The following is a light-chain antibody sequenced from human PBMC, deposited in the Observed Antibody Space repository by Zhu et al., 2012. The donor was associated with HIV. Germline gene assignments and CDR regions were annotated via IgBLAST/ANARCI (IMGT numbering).Light chain of an antibody. CDR1: QSVGTN. J-gene: IGKJ1*01. CDR3: QQYNNWPST. Sequence: ETVMTQSPATLSVSPGERSTLSCRASQSVGTNLAWYQQKPGQVPRLLISRASTRATGIPDRFSGSGSGTDFTLTISSLQSEDFAVYYCQQYNNWPSTFGQGTKVGIK. V-gene: IGKV3D-15*01. CDR2: RAS.